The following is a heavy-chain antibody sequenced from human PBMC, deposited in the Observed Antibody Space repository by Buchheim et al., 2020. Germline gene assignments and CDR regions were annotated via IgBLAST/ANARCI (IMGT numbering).Heavy chain of an antibody. CDR2: ISYDGSNK. V-gene: IGHV3-30-3*01. D-gene: IGHD4-17*01. CDR1: GFTFSSYA. Sequence: QVQLVESGGGVVQPGRSLRLSCAASGFTFSSYAMHWVRQAPGKGLEWVAVISYDGSNKYYADSVKGRFTISRDNSKTTLYLQMNSLRAEDTAVYYCAREADYGDGDYWGQGTL. J-gene: IGHJ4*02. CDR3: AREADYGDGDY.